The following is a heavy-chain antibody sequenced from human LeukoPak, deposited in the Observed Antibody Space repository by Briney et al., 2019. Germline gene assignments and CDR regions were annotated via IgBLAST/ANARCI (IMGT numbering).Heavy chain of an antibody. D-gene: IGHD3-9*01. Sequence: GGSLRLSSAASGFTFSSYEMNWVRQAPGKGLEWVSYISSSGSTIYYADSVKGRFTISRDNAKNSLYLQMNSLRAEDTAVYYCARDLGRYFDWLFPGYFDLWGRGTLVTVSS. CDR2: ISSSGSTI. V-gene: IGHV3-48*03. CDR3: ARDLGRYFDWLFPGYFDL. CDR1: GFTFSSYE. J-gene: IGHJ2*01.